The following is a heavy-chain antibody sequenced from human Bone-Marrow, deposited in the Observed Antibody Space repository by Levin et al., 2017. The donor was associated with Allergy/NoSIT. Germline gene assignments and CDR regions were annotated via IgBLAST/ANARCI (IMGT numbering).Heavy chain of an antibody. V-gene: IGHV4-39*01. CDR1: GGSINSSGYY. J-gene: IGHJ5*02. D-gene: IGHD4-17*01. Sequence: PSETLSLTCNVSGGSINSSGYYWGWIRQPPGKGLEWIGIIYYSGSTYYNESLKSRATISVDTSKNQFSLKVSSVTAADTAVYYCARVTVITETNWFDPWGQGTLVTVAS. CDR2: IYYSGST. CDR3: ARVTVITETNWFDP.